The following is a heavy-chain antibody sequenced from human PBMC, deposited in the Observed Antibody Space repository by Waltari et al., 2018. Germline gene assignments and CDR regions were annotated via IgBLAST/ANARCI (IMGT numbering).Heavy chain of an antibody. D-gene: IGHD3-10*01. CDR1: GYTFTGYY. J-gene: IGHJ4*02. CDR2: INPNSGGT. CDR3: ATGYYYGSGSPTPINY. Sequence: QVQLVQSGAEVKKPGASVKVSCKASGYTFTGYYMHWVRQAPGQGLEWMGWINPNSGGTNYAQKFQGRVTMTRDTSISTAYMELSRLRSDDTAVYYCATGYYYGSGSPTPINYWGQGTLVTVSS. V-gene: IGHV1-2*02.